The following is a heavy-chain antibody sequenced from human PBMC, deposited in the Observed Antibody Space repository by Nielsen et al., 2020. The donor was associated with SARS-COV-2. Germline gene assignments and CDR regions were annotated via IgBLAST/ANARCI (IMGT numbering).Heavy chain of an antibody. CDR1: GFTFSSYD. CDR3: ARISDSAWYFDY. Sequence: GESLKISCAASGFTFSSYDMHWVRQATGKGLEWVSAIGTAGDTYYPGSVKGRFTISRENAKNSLYLQMNSLRAGDTAVYYCARISDSAWYFDYWGQGTLVTVSS. D-gene: IGHD2-21*02. CDR2: IGTAGDT. J-gene: IGHJ4*02. V-gene: IGHV3-13*04.